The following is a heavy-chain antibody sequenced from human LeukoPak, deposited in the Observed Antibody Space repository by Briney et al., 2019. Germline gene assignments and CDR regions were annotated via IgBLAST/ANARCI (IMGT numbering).Heavy chain of an antibody. CDR2: ISHYSRTT. CDR1: GFRISGYS. D-gene: IGHD3-3*01. J-gene: IGHJ4*02. Sequence: TGGSLRLSCVASGFRISGYSFNWVRQVPGKGLEWVSFISHYSRTTYYADSVKGRFTISRDNTESSVYLQMNSLKAEDTGIYYCAREALRTSIDSWGQGTLVSVSS. V-gene: IGHV3-48*04. CDR3: AREALRTSIDS.